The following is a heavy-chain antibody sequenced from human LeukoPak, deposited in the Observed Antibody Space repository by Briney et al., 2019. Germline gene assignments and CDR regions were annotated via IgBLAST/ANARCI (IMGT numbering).Heavy chain of an antibody. V-gene: IGHV1-2*02. CDR2: INPNSGGT. J-gene: IGHJ6*03. Sequence: WASVKVSCKASGYTFTGYYMHWVRQAPGQGLEWMGWINPNSGGTNYAQKFQGRVTMTRDTSISTAYVELSRLRSDDTAVYYCARDPVLRYFDWLPNYYYYYMDVWGKGTTVTISS. CDR1: GYTFTGYY. D-gene: IGHD3-9*01. CDR3: ARDPVLRYFDWLPNYYYYYMDV.